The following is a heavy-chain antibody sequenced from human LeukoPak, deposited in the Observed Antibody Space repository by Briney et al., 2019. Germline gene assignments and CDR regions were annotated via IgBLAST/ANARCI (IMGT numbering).Heavy chain of an antibody. V-gene: IGHV1-2*02. Sequence: GASVKLSCKASGSNCIDSIIHWVRQAPGQGLEWMGSVNPENRATKYIDYLKARVTMTSDTSISTAYMELRSLEFDDTAVYYCARFKAGLLLWGQGALITVSS. CDR3: ARFKAGLLL. J-gene: IGHJ4*02. CDR2: VNPENRAT. CDR1: GSNCIDSI.